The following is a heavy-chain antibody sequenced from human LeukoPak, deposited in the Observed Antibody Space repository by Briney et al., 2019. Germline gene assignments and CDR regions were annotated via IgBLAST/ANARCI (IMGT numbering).Heavy chain of an antibody. Sequence: GGSVRLSCAASGFIFSIYPVIWAPQARGKGLEWGSYITRRGYYTTYADSVKGRFTISGDNAKNSLYLQMNSLRADDTAVYYCASLEMAYWGQGTLVTVSS. CDR3: ASLEMAY. CDR1: GFIFSIYP. CDR2: ITRRGYYT. V-gene: IGHV3-11*03. J-gene: IGHJ4*02. D-gene: IGHD1-1*01.